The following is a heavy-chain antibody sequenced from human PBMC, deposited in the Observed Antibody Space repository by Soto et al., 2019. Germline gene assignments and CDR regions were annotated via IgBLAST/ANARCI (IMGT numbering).Heavy chain of an antibody. D-gene: IGHD2-2*03. V-gene: IGHV3-74*01. Sequence: EVQLVESGGGLVQPGGSLRLSCAASGFTFSRYWMHWVRQAPGKGLVWVSRINIYGSSTSYADSVEGRFTISRDNAENMVYLQMNSLRAEDTAVYYCARGWIGDLNDAFDIWGHGTVVTVSS. CDR1: GFTFSRYW. CDR3: ARGWIGDLNDAFDI. CDR2: INIYGSST. J-gene: IGHJ3*02.